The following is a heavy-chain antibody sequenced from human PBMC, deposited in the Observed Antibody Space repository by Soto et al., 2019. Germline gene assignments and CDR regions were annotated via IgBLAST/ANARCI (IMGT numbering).Heavy chain of an antibody. CDR1: GFTFRNFA. J-gene: IGHJ3*01. V-gene: IGHV3-23*01. D-gene: IGHD3-10*02. Sequence: GGSLRLSCAASGFTFRNFALSWLRQAPGKGLEWVSAISEGGDVTVSADSVKGRFTISRDNSKDTLFLQMNSLGVEDAAVYYCARERSPNTHYVSEIRGQGTMVTVSS. CDR3: ARERSPNTHYVSEI. CDR2: ISEGGDVT.